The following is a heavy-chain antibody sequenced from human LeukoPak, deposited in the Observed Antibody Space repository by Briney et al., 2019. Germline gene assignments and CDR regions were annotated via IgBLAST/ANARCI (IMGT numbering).Heavy chain of an antibody. CDR1: GGSVSIYY. Sequence: SETLSLTCTVSGGSVSIYYWNWIRQPAGKGLEWIGRIFTSGITNYNPSLKSRVPMSVDTSKNQFSLNLSSVIAADTAIYYCARETSGTYYNPLGYMDVWGKGTTVTVSS. CDR2: IFTSGIT. CDR3: ARETSGTYYNPLGYMDV. J-gene: IGHJ6*03. D-gene: IGHD3-10*01. V-gene: IGHV4-4*07.